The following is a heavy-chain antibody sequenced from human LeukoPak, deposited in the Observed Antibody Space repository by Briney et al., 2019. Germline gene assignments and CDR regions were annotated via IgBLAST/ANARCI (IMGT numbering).Heavy chain of an antibody. CDR3: AREWVEGLWSFDSYWYFDL. J-gene: IGHJ2*01. CDR2: IYYSGST. V-gene: IGHV4-59*01. D-gene: IGHD5-18*01. Sequence: PSETLSLTCTVSGGSISSYYWSWIRQPPGKGLEWIGYIYYSGSTNYNPSLKSRVTISVDTSKNQFSLKLSSVTAADTAVYYCAREWVEGLWSFDSYWYFDLWGRGTLVTVSS. CDR1: GGSISSYY.